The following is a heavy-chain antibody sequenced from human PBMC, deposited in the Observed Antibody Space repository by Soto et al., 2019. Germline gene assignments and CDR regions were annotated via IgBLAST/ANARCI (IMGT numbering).Heavy chain of an antibody. CDR3: ARVSDYYDSSGYFDY. CDR2: IYYSGST. D-gene: IGHD3-22*01. Sequence: SETLSLTCTVSCGSISSYYWSWIRQPPWKGLEWIGYIYYSGSTNYNPSLKSRVTISVDTYKNQFSLKLSSVTAADTAVYYGARVSDYYDSSGYFDYWGQGTLVTVSS. J-gene: IGHJ4*02. V-gene: IGHV4-59*01. CDR1: CGSISSYY.